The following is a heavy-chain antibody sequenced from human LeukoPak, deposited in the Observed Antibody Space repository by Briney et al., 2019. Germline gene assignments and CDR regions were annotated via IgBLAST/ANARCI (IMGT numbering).Heavy chain of an antibody. Sequence: PGGSLRLSCSASGXPVNSNYMSWVRQAPGKGLEWVSVIYSGGSTYYADSVKGRFTISRDNSKNTLYLQMNSLRAEDTAVYYCARGRYYYDRSGFYHRYFFDYWGQGTLVTVSS. J-gene: IGHJ4*02. CDR2: IYSGGST. CDR1: GXPVNSNY. CDR3: ARGRYYYDRSGFYHRYFFDY. V-gene: IGHV3-53*01. D-gene: IGHD3-22*01.